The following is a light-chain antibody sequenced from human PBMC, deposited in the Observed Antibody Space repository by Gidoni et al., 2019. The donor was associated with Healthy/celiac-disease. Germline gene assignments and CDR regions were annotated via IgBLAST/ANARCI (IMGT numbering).Light chain of an antibody. Sequence: QSALTQPASVFGSPGQSITISSTGTRSDVGSYNLVPWYQQHPGKAPKLMIYEGSKRPSGVSNRFSGSKSGNTASLTISGLQAEDEADYYCCSYAGSSTYVFGTGTKVTVL. CDR3: CSYAGSSTYV. V-gene: IGLV2-23*01. CDR2: EGS. CDR1: RSDVGSYNL. J-gene: IGLJ1*01.